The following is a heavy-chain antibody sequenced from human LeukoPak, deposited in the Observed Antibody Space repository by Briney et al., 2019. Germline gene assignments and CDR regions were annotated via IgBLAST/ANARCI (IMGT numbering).Heavy chain of an antibody. Sequence: GGSLRLSCAASGFTFSSNYMSWVRQAPGKGLEWVSVIYSGGSTYYADSVKGRFTISRDNSKNTLYLQMNSLRAEDTAVYYCARDQVDTAMVGYWGQGTLVTVSS. V-gene: IGHV3-66*01. CDR3: ARDQVDTAMVGY. CDR1: GFTFSSNY. CDR2: IYSGGST. J-gene: IGHJ4*02. D-gene: IGHD5-18*01.